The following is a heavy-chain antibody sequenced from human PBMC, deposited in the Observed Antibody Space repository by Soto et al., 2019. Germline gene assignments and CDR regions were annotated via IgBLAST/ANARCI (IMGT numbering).Heavy chain of an antibody. CDR2: ISYDGSNK. CDR1: GFSFSSYA. CDR3: ARAQDRATNYYGSGSPLSHSNYYGMDV. J-gene: IGHJ6*02. D-gene: IGHD3-10*01. Sequence: PGGSLRLSCAASGFSFSSYAMHWVRQAPGKGLEWVAVISYDGSNKYYADSVKGRFTISRNNSKNTLYLQMNSLRAEDTAVYYCARAQDRATNYYGSGSPLSHSNYYGMDVWGQGTTVTVSS. V-gene: IGHV3-30-3*01.